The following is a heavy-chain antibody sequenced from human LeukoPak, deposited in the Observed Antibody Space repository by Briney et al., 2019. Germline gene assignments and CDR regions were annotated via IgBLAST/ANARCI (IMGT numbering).Heavy chain of an antibody. J-gene: IGHJ5*02. CDR1: GGSISSSSYY. CDR3: ARESITMVRGVNNWFDP. Sequence: SETLSLTCTVSGGSISSSSYYWGWIRQPPGKGLEWIGSIYYSGSTYYNPSLKSRVTISVDTSKNQFSLKLSSVTAADTAVYYCARESITMVRGVNNWFDPWGQGTLVTVSS. CDR2: IYYSGST. V-gene: IGHV4-39*07. D-gene: IGHD3-10*01.